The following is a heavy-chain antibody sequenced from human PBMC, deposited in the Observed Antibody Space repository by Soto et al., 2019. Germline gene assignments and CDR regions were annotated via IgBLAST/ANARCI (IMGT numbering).Heavy chain of an antibody. V-gene: IGHV3-15*01. D-gene: IGHD3-10*01. J-gene: IGHJ6*01. Sequence: EVQLMESGGGMVMPGGSLRLSCAASGFTFSDAWMTWIRQAPGKGLQCVGRIKRKIDGETTDYAAPVKGRFTISRDDSKNTLYLQMNSLKVEDTAMYYCVTDRGGGMDVWGQGTTVTVSS. CDR3: VTDRGGGMDV. CDR1: GFTFSDAW. CDR2: IKRKIDGETT.